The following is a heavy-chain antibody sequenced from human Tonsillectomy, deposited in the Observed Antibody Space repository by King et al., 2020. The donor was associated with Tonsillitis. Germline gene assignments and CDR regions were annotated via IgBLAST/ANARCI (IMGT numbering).Heavy chain of an antibody. J-gene: IGHJ5*01. CDR3: EKDGAKSNWNDVGWFDS. CDR1: GFTFSRYG. CDR2: IRHDGSNE. Sequence: VQLVESGGGVVQPGGSLRLSCAASGFTFSRYGMHWVRQAPGKGLEWVTFIRHDGSNEYYADSVEGRFTISRDNSKNTLYLQMNSLRAEDTAVYYWEKDGAKSNWNDVGWFDSWGQGTLVTVSS. D-gene: IGHD1-1*01. V-gene: IGHV3-30*02.